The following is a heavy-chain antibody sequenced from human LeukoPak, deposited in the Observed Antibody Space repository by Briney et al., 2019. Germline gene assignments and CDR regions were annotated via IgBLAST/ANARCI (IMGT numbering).Heavy chain of an antibody. J-gene: IGHJ4*02. CDR2: IYYSGST. Sequence: SETLSLTCTVSGGSISSSSYYWGWIRQPPGKGLEWIGTIYYSGSTYYNPSLKSRVTISEDTSKNQFSLKLSSVTAADTAVYYCARPAYGSGSYSGFDYWGQGTLVTVSS. D-gene: IGHD3-10*01. CDR3: ARPAYGSGSYSGFDY. V-gene: IGHV4-39*01. CDR1: GGSISSSSYY.